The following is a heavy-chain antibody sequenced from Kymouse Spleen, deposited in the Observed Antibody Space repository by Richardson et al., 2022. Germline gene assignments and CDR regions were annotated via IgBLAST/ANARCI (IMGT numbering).Heavy chain of an antibody. V-gene: IGHV4-39*01. CDR1: GGSISSSSYY. CDR3: ARQGGSGSYDYYYYGMDV. CDR2: IYYSGST. D-gene: IGHD3-10*01. Sequence: QLQLQESGPGLVKPSETLSLTCTVSGGSISSSSYYWGWIRQPPGKGLEWIGSIYYSGSTYYNPSLKSRVTISVDTSKNQFSLKLSSVTAADTAVYYCARQGGSGSYDYYYYGMDVWGQGTTVTVSS. J-gene: IGHJ6*02.